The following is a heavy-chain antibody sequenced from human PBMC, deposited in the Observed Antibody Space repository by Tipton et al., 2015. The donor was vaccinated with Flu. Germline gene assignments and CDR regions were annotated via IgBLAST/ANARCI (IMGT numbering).Heavy chain of an antibody. CDR3: ARDTMVRGTIGP. CDR1: GGSISPYY. CDR2: IYYSGST. Sequence: LRLSCTVSGGSISPYYWSWIRQPQGRGQEWIGYIYYSGSTNYNPSLRSRVTISVDTSKNQFSLRLTSVSAADTAVYYCARDTMVRGTIGPWGQGTLVTVSS. D-gene: IGHD3-10*01. V-gene: IGHV4-59*01. J-gene: IGHJ5*02.